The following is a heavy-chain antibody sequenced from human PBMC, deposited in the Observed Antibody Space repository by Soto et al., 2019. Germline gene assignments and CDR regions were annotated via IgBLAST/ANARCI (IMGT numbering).Heavy chain of an antibody. CDR2: IYYSGTT. Sequence: QLQLQESGPGLVKPSETLSLTCSVSGGSISSKNYYWGWIRQPPGKGLEWIGIIYYSGTTYYNPSLKSRVIISVDKSKNQFSLKLSSVTAADTAVYYCARRPSYYYDSSGFDPFDYWGQGTLVTVSS. J-gene: IGHJ4*02. CDR1: GGSISSKNYY. CDR3: ARRPSYYYDSSGFDPFDY. V-gene: IGHV4-39*01. D-gene: IGHD3-22*01.